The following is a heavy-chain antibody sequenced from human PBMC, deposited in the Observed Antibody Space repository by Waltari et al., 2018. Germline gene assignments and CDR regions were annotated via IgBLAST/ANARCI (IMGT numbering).Heavy chain of an antibody. CDR3: ARDPAGGRYFDY. J-gene: IGHJ4*02. CDR2: IIPIFGTA. Sequence: VQLVQSGAEVKYSASLVTVYCKASVVTYTSYAINCFRQAPGQGLEWMGGIIPIFGTANYAQKFQGRGTITTDESTSTAYMELSSLRAEDTAVYYCARDPAGGRYFDYWGQGTLVTVSS. CDR1: VVTYTSYA. V-gene: IGHV1-69*05. D-gene: IGHD3-10*01.